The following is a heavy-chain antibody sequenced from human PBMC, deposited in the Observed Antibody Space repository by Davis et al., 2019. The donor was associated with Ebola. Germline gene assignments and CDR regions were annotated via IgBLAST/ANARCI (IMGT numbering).Heavy chain of an antibody. V-gene: IGHV4-59*01. CDR2: IYYSGST. D-gene: IGHD3-10*01. CDR1: GGSISSYY. CDR3: ARGRRVYYGAASYRHYYYYGMDV. J-gene: IGHJ6*02. Sequence: MPSETLSLTCTVSGGSISSYYWSWIRQPPGKGLEWIGYIYYSGSTNYNHSLKSRVTIPVDTSKNQFSLKLTSVTAADTDVYYCARGRRVYYGAASYRHYYYYGMDVWGQGTTVTVSS.